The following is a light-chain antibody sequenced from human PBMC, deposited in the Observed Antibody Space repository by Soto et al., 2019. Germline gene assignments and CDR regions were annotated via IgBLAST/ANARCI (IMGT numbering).Light chain of an antibody. CDR2: AAS. Sequence: DFQMTQSPSSLSASIGDRVTITCRASQSISKYLNWYQQKLGKAPKLLIYAASHLQRGVPSRFRGSGSGTDFTLTISSLQPEDFATYYCQQSYSTPITFGGGTKVDIK. J-gene: IGKJ4*01. CDR1: QSISKY. CDR3: QQSYSTPIT. V-gene: IGKV1-39*01.